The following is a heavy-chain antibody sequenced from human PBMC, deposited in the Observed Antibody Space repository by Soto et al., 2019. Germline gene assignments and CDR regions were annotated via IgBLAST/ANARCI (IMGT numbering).Heavy chain of an antibody. CDR2: IYYSGST. Sequence: PSETLSLTCTVSGGSISSGGYYWSWIRQHPGKGLEWIGYIYYSGSTYYNPSLKSRVTISVDTSKNQFSLKLSSVTAADTAVYYCASSLSPTGYYLGPWPPGMDVWGQGTTVTVSS. V-gene: IGHV4-31*03. D-gene: IGHD3-9*01. CDR1: GGSISSGGYY. J-gene: IGHJ6*02. CDR3: ASSLSPTGYYLGPWPPGMDV.